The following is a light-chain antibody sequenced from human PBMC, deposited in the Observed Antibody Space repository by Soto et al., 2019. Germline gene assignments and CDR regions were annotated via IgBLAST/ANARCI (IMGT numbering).Light chain of an antibody. Sequence: EIVVTQSPATLSLSPGERATLSCRTSQSVGSYLAWYQKKPGKAPRLLIYDASNRATGIPARFSGSGSGRDFTLTISSREPEDFAVYYCQKRSTWPPLSFGGGTQVEIK. CDR2: DAS. CDR1: QSVGSY. V-gene: IGKV3-11*02. CDR3: QKRSTWPPLS. J-gene: IGKJ4*01.